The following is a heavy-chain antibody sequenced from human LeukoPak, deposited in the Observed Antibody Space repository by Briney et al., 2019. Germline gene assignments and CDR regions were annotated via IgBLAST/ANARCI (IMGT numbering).Heavy chain of an antibody. CDR3: ARVVAAAGRYYYYYMDV. CDR1: GGSFSGYY. J-gene: IGHJ6*03. Sequence: SETLSLTCAVSGGSFSGYYWSWIRQPPGKGLEWIGEINHSGSTNYNPSLKSRVTISVDTSKNQFSLKLSSVTAADTAVYYCARVVAAAGRYYYYYMDVWGKGTTVTVSS. D-gene: IGHD6-13*01. V-gene: IGHV4-34*01. CDR2: INHSGST.